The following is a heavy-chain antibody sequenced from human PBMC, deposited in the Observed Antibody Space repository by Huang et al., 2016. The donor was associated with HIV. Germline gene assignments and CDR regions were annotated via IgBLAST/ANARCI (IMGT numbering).Heavy chain of an antibody. D-gene: IGHD6-19*01. CDR1: GFTFSDHY. J-gene: IGHJ6*02. V-gene: IGHV3-72*01. Sequence: EVQLVESGGGLVQPGGSLRLYCAAFGFTFSDHYMDWVRQAQGKGMEWVGRSRNKVRSYPTEYAASVKGRFTISREDSETSLYLQMNSLRTEDSAVYYCTGALASDTGMDVWGQGTTVTVSS. CDR3: TGALASDTGMDV. CDR2: SRNKVRSYPT.